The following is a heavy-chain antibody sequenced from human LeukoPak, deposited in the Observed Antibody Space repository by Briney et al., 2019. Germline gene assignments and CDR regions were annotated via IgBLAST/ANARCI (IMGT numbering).Heavy chain of an antibody. D-gene: IGHD3-9*01. CDR1: GFTFSSYG. CDR2: ISYDGSNK. J-gene: IGHJ3*02. Sequence: GRSLRLSCAASGFTFSSYGMHWVRQAPGKGLEWVAVISYDGSNKYYADSVKGRFTISRDNSKNSLYLQINSLRAEDTAVYYCARFTILTDAFDIWGQGTMVTVSS. V-gene: IGHV3-30*03. CDR3: ARFTILTDAFDI.